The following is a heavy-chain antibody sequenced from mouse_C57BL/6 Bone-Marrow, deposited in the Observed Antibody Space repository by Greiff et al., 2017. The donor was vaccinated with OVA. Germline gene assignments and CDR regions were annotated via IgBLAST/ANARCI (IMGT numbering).Heavy chain of an antibody. J-gene: IGHJ3*01. D-gene: IGHD2-2*01. CDR1: GFNIKDDY. Sequence: VQLQQSGAELVRPGASVKLSCTASGFNIKDDYMHWVKQRPEQGLEWIGWIDPENGDTEYAAKFQGKATITADTSSNPAYLQLSSLTSEDTAVYYCTVGGYAWFAYWGQGTLVTVSA. CDR3: TVGGYAWFAY. V-gene: IGHV14-4*01. CDR2: IDPENGDT.